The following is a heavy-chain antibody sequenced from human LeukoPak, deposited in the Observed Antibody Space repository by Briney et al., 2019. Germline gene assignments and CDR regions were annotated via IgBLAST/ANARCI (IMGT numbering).Heavy chain of an antibody. CDR3: ARDLVGATAS. J-gene: IGHJ5*02. V-gene: IGHV3-48*02. Sequence: GRSLRLSCAASGFTYSRYSIHWVSQAPGKGLEWVSYISCSSTTIYYADSVKGRFTISRDNAKNSLYLQMNSLRDEDTAVYYCARDLVGATASWGQGTVVTVSS. CDR2: ISCSSTTI. D-gene: IGHD1-26*01. CDR1: GFTYSRYS.